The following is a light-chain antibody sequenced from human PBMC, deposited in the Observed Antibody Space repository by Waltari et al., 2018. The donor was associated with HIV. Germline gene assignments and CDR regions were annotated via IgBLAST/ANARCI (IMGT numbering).Light chain of an antibody. CDR1: QSFLYSSNHKNY. CDR2: WAS. V-gene: IGKV4-1*01. CDR3: QHYFGTPT. J-gene: IGKJ1*01. Sequence: DIVLTQSPDPLAVSLGERATINCRSSQSFLYSSNHKNYLAWYQQKPGQPPKLLLYWASTRDSGVPDRCSSNGSETGFPPATHGPPAQDVAVSYCQHYFGTPTFSRGTKVETK.